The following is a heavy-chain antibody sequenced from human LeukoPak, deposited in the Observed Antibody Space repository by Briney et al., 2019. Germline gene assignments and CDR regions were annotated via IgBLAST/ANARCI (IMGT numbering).Heavy chain of an antibody. V-gene: IGHV1-18*01. J-gene: IGHJ4*02. D-gene: IGHD2-2*01. Sequence: ASVKVSCKAPDYTFTSYGISWVRQAPGQGLEWMGWISAYNGNTDYAQKFQGRVTMTTDTSTSTAYMELRSLRSDDTAVYYCARVGSYCTSISCFDYWGQGTLVTVSS. CDR3: ARVGSYCTSISCFDY. CDR2: ISAYNGNT. CDR1: DYTFTSYG.